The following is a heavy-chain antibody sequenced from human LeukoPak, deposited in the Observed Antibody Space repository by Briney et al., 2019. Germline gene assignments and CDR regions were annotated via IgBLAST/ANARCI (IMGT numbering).Heavy chain of an antibody. J-gene: IGHJ4*02. D-gene: IGHD3-10*01. Sequence: GGSLRLSCAASGFIFSDYSMIWVRQAPGKGLEWVASISISTSYIDYADSVKGRFAISRDNAKNSLYLQMNSLRVDDTAVYYCARGRFHGWGAQKYDYGGQGPLVTVSS. CDR2: ISISTSYI. V-gene: IGHV3-21*01. CDR1: GFIFSDYS. CDR3: ARGRFHGWGAQKYDY.